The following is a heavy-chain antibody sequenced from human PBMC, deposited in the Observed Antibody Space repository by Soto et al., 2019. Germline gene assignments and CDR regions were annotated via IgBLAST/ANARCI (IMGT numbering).Heavy chain of an antibody. CDR3: AKVYSGYDPNWFDP. Sequence: GGSLRLSCAASGFTFSSYGMHWVRQAPGKGLEWVAVISYDGSNKYYADSVKGRFTISRDNSKNTLYLQMNSLRAEDTAVYYCAKVYSGYDPNWFDPWGQGTLVTVSS. D-gene: IGHD5-12*01. CDR2: ISYDGSNK. CDR1: GFTFSSYG. V-gene: IGHV3-30*18. J-gene: IGHJ5*02.